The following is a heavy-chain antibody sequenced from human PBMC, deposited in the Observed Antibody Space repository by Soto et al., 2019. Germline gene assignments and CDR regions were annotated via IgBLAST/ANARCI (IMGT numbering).Heavy chain of an antibody. CDR2: INHSGST. V-gene: IGHV4-30-2*01. CDR3: ARGHYSYAMDV. CDR1: GGSISTGVYS. J-gene: IGHJ6*02. Sequence: SETLSLTCDVSGGSISTGVYSWNWIRQPPGKGLEWVGYINHSGSTYDNPSLKSRVTMSVNRSKNQFSLNLTSVTAADTAVYFCARGHYSYAMDVWGQGTTVTVSS.